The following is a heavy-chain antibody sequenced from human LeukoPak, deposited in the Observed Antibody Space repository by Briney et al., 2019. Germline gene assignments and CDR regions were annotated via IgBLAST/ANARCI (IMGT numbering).Heavy chain of an antibody. CDR1: GFTFSTYA. D-gene: IGHD3-22*01. CDR3: AKVGAYDSPGDLDY. Sequence: GGSLRLSCAVSGFTFSTYAMSWVRQAPGKGLEWVSAISGSGGSTYYADSVKGRFTISRDNSKNTLYLQMNSLRAEDTAVYYCAKVGAYDSPGDLDYWGQGTLVTVSS. CDR2: ISGSGGST. J-gene: IGHJ4*02. V-gene: IGHV3-23*01.